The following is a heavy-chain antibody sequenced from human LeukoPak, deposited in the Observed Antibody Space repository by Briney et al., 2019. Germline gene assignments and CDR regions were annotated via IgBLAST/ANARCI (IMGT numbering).Heavy chain of an antibody. CDR1: GFTFSDYY. CDR2: ISSSGSTI. Sequence: GGSLRLSCAASGFTFSDYYMSWIRQAPGKGLEGVSYISSSGSTIYYADSVKGRFTISRDNAKNSLYLQMNSLRAEDTAVYYCARGDVLRYFDWLNMDVWGKGTTVTISS. D-gene: IGHD3-9*01. CDR3: ARGDVLRYFDWLNMDV. J-gene: IGHJ6*03. V-gene: IGHV3-11*01.